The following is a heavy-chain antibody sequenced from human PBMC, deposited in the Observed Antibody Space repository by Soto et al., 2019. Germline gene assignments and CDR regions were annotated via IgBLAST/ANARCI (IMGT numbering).Heavy chain of an antibody. CDR2: INHSGST. Sequence: SETLSLTCAVYGGSFSGYYWSWIRQPPGKGLEWIGEINHSGSTNYNPSLKSRVTISVDTSKNQFCLKLGSVTAADTAVYYCAPPEGVLIAGTTSDDYWGQGTLVTVSS. D-gene: IGHD1-1*01. J-gene: IGHJ4*02. CDR1: GGSFSGYY. CDR3: APPEGVLIAGTTSDDY. V-gene: IGHV4-34*01.